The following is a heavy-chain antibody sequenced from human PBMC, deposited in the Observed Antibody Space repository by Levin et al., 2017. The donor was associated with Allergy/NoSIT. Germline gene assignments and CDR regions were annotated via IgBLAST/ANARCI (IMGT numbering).Heavy chain of an antibody. Sequence: ASETLSLTCTVSGGSISSSSYYWGWIRQPPGKGLEWIGSIYYSGSTYYNPSLKSRVTISVDTSKNQFSLKLSSVTAADTAVYYCASGVWGSYRYSWFDPWGQGTLVTVSS. CDR1: GGSISSSSYY. J-gene: IGHJ5*02. D-gene: IGHD3-16*02. CDR3: ASGVWGSYRYSWFDP. V-gene: IGHV4-39*01. CDR2: IYYSGST.